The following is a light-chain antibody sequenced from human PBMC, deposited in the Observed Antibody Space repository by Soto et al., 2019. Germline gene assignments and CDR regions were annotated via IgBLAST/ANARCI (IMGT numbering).Light chain of an antibody. CDR3: CSYTSRRTYV. CDR1: SSDVGAYIY. CDR2: EVT. V-gene: IGLV2-14*01. J-gene: IGLJ1*01. Sequence: QSVLTQPASVSGSPGQSITISCTGTSSDVGAYIYVSWYQHHPGKAPKVMIYEVTNRPSGVSDRFSGSKSGNTASLTISGLQAEDQADYSCCSYTSRRTYVFGTGTKVTV.